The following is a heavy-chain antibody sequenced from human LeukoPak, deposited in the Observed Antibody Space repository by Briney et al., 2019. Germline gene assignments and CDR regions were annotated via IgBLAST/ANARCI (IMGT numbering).Heavy chain of an antibody. D-gene: IGHD6-13*01. V-gene: IGHV3-30*02. Sequence: GGSLRLSCAASGFTFSTYGMLWVRQAPGKGLEWVAFIRNDGTLKYYADSVKGRFTIHRDNSKNTLYLQMNSQRAEDTAVYYCAKTGSSSWGYFDYWGQRTLVTVPS. CDR1: GFTFSTYG. CDR2: IRNDGTLK. CDR3: AKTGSSSWGYFDY. J-gene: IGHJ4*02.